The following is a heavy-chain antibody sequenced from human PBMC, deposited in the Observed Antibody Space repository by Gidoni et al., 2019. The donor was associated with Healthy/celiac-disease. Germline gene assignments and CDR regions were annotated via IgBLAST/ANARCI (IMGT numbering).Heavy chain of an antibody. Sequence: QVPPRDAAPAVETPSHTLPHPRTVSGGSLNRWHRYRSWVRQPPGKGLDWIGYIYYSGSTYYYPCLQSPLTMSVDSSESQFHRELSSVTAADTGVYYCARDTTTDYYDTRLGYFDYWGQGTLVTVSS. CDR2: IYYSGST. CDR1: GGSLNRWHRY. D-gene: IGHD3-22*01. J-gene: IGHJ4*02. V-gene: IGHV4-30-4*01. CDR3: ARDTTTDYYDTRLGYFDY.